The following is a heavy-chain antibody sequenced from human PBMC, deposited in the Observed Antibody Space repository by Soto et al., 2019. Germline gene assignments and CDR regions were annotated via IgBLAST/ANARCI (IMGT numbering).Heavy chain of an antibody. J-gene: IGHJ4*02. Sequence: ASVKVSCKASGYTFTSYGISWVRQAPGQGLEWMGWISAYNGNTNYAQKFQGRVTITADESTSTAYMELSSLRSEDTAVYYCARLSSWQQLDPTAPTFDYWGQGTLVTVSS. D-gene: IGHD6-13*01. V-gene: IGHV1-18*01. CDR2: ISAYNGNT. CDR3: ARLSSWQQLDPTAPTFDY. CDR1: GYTFTSYG.